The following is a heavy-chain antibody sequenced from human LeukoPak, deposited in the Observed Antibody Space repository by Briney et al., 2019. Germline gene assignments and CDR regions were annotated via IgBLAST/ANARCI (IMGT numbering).Heavy chain of an antibody. CDR1: GYTLTELS. D-gene: IGHD4-23*01. J-gene: IGHJ4*02. Sequence: ASVKVSCKVSGYTLTELSMHWVRQAPGKGLEWMGGFDPEDGETIYAQKFQGRVTMTEDTSTDTAYMELSSLRSEDTAVYYCATGNDYGGDGVYWGQGTLVTVSS. V-gene: IGHV1-24*01. CDR3: ATGNDYGGDGVY. CDR2: FDPEDGET.